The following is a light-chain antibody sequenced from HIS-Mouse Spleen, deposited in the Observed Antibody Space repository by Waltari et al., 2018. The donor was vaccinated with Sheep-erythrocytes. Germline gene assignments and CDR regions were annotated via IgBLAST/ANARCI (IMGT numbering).Light chain of an antibody. J-gene: IGLJ1*01. Sequence: QSALTQPRSVSGSPGQSVTISCTGTSSDVGGYNYVSRYQQHPGKAPKPMIYDVSKRPSGVPDRFSGCKSGNTASLTISGLQAEDEADYYCCSYAGSYNHVFATGTKVTVL. CDR1: SSDVGGYNY. CDR2: DVS. V-gene: IGLV2-11*01. CDR3: CSYAGSYNHV.